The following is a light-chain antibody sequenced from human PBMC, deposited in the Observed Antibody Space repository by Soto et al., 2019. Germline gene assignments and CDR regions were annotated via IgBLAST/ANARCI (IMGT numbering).Light chain of an antibody. CDR3: LQYSSYWT. CDR1: QGIRND. Sequence: DIQMTQSPSSQCASVGDRVTITCRASQGIRNDLGWYQQKPGKAPKLLIYDDSSLESGVPSRFSGSGSGTEFTLTITSLQPDDFASYYCLQYSSYWTFGQGTKV. J-gene: IGKJ1*01. CDR2: DDS. V-gene: IGKV1-17*01.